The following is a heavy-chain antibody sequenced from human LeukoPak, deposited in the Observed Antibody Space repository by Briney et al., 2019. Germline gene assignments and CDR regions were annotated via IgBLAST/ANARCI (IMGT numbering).Heavy chain of an antibody. CDR2: IIPILGTA. V-gene: IGHV1-69*11. Sequence: GASVKVSCKASGGTFSSYAISWVRQAPGQGLEWMGRIIPILGTANYAQKFQGRVTITADESTSTAYMELSSLRSEDTAVYYCARGRGSCYREPCNWFDPWGQGTLVTVSS. CDR1: GGTFSSYA. CDR3: ARGRGSCYREPCNWFDP. D-gene: IGHD2-15*01. J-gene: IGHJ5*02.